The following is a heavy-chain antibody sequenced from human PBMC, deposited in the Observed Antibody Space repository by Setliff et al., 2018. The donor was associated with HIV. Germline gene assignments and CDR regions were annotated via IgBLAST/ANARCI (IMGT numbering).Heavy chain of an antibody. Sequence: PGGSLRLSCAASGFTFSNYNMNWVRQAPGKGLEWVSSISYDSRFIYHADSMKGRFTIPRDNAKKLVYLQMNSLRAEDTAIYYCARDRASSGYYARFDHWGQGTLVTVSS. CDR2: ISYDSRFI. D-gene: IGHD3-22*01. J-gene: IGHJ4*02. V-gene: IGHV3-21*01. CDR1: GFTFSNYN. CDR3: ARDRASSGYYARFDH.